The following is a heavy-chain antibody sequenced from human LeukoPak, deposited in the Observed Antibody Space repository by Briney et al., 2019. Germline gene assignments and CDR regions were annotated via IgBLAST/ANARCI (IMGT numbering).Heavy chain of an antibody. CDR3: ARHRYSSGWSDYDY. CDR2: AYYSGST. D-gene: IGHD6-19*01. V-gene: IGHV4-39*01. CDR1: GGSMRSTAYY. Sequence: SETLSLTCTVSGGSMRSTAYYWGWIRQPPGKGLEWIGSAYYSGSTYYNPSLKSRVTISVDTSKNQLSLKLSSVTAADTAVYYCARHRYSSGWSDYDYWGQGILVTVSS. J-gene: IGHJ4*02.